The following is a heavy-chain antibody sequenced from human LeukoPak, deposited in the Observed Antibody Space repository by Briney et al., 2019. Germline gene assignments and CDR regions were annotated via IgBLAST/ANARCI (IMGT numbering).Heavy chain of an antibody. CDR3: ARDKESGDSYFDS. Sequence: GGSLRLSCAASGFTFSSYWMSWVRQAPGKGLEWVANMNQDGGEKYYVDSVKGRFTISRDNAKNSVYLQMNSLRAEDTAVYYCARDKESGDSYFDSWGQGALVTVSS. CDR2: MNQDGGEK. D-gene: IGHD7-27*01. V-gene: IGHV3-7*03. J-gene: IGHJ4*02. CDR1: GFTFSSYW.